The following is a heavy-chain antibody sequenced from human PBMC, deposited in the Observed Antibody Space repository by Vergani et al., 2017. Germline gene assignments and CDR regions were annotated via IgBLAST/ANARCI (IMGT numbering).Heavy chain of an antibody. CDR3: ARGYCSGGSCYYRRRINWFDP. Sequence: QLQLQESGSGLVKPSQTLSLTCAVSGGSISSGGYSWSWIRQPPGKGLEWIGYIYHSGGTYYNPSLKSRVTISVDRSKNQFSLKLSAVTAADTAVYYCARGYCSGGSCYYRRRINWFDPWGQGTLVTVSS. V-gene: IGHV4-30-2*01. CDR2: IYHSGGT. D-gene: IGHD2-15*01. CDR1: GGSISSGGYS. J-gene: IGHJ5*02.